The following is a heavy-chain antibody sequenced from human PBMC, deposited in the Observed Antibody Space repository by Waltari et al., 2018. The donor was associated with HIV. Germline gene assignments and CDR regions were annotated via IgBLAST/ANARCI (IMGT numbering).Heavy chain of an antibody. CDR2: IRSSGGTI. CDR3: AREKAVVADY. Sequence: EVQLVESGGGLVQPGGSLRLPCAASGFTFSSYEMNWVRQAPGKGLEWFSYIRSSGGTIYDADAVKGRFTISRDNAKRTLYLQMNSLRAEDTAVYYCAREKAVVADYWGQGTLVTVSS. CDR1: GFTFSSYE. V-gene: IGHV3-48*03. D-gene: IGHD2-15*01. J-gene: IGHJ4*02.